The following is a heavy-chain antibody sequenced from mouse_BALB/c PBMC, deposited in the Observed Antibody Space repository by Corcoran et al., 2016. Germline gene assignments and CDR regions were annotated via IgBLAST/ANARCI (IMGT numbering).Heavy chain of an antibody. CDR2: INTHSGVP. V-gene: IGHV9-4*02. Sequence: QIQLVQSGPELKKPGETVRTSCKASGYTFTTAGMQWVQKMPGKGLKWIGWINTHSGVPKYAEDFKGRFAFSLETSASTAYLQISNLKNEDTATYFCARVYDGYAMDYWGQGTSVTVSS. CDR1: GYTFTTAG. CDR3: ARVYDGYAMDY. D-gene: IGHD2-12*01. J-gene: IGHJ4*01.